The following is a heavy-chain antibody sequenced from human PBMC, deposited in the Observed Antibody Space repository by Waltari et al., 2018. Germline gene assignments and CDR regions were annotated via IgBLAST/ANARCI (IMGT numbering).Heavy chain of an antibody. Sequence: QVQLQESGPGLVKPSQTLSLTCTVSGGSISSGAYCWTWLRQSAGKGLEYIGFIYAGGNTDYHPFLRSRVTISVDKSKKQFALDVTAGTATDTAVYYCARGRGGSFDAFDIWGQGTMVTVSS. D-gene: IGHD1-26*01. CDR1: GGSISSGAYC. CDR3: ARGRGGSFDAFDI. V-gene: IGHV4-61*09. J-gene: IGHJ3*02. CDR2: IYAGGNT.